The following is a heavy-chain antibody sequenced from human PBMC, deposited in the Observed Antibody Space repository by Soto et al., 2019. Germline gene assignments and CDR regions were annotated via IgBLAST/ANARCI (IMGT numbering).Heavy chain of an antibody. CDR1: GGTFRSYA. CDR2: IIPIFGTA. Sequence: QVQLVQSGAEVKKPGSSVKVSCKASGGTFRSYAISWLRQAPGQGLEWMGGIIPIFGTANSAQKFQGRVTITADESTSTAYMELSSQRSEDNAVYYCARSLGDCSGGSCPSAGYWGQGTLVTVSS. J-gene: IGHJ4*02. V-gene: IGHV1-69*12. D-gene: IGHD2-15*01. CDR3: ARSLGDCSGGSCPSAGY.